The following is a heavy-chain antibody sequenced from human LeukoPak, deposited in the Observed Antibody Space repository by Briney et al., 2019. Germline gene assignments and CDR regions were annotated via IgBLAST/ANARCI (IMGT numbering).Heavy chain of an antibody. V-gene: IGHV3-7*04. D-gene: IGHD4-23*01. CDR3: ARGPQGDYGGHFDY. CDR1: GITFSRYW. J-gene: IGHJ4*02. Sequence: PGGSLRLSCAASGITFSRYWMSRVRQAPGKGLEWVANIKQVGSEKYYVDSVKGRFTISRDNAKNSLYLQMNSLRVEDTAVYYCARGPQGDYGGHFDYWGQGTLVTVSS. CDR2: IKQVGSEK.